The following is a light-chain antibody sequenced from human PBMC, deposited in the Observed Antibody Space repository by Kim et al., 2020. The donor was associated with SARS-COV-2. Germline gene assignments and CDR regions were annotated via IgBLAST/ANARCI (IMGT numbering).Light chain of an antibody. Sequence: EIVLTQSPGTLSLSPGERATLSCRASQSVSSSYLAWYQQKPGQDPRLLIYGASSRATGIPDRFSGSGSGTDFTLTISRLEPEDFAVYYCQQYGSSPPITFGQGTRLKIK. V-gene: IGKV3-20*01. CDR3: QQYGSSPPIT. CDR1: QSVSSSY. CDR2: GAS. J-gene: IGKJ5*01.